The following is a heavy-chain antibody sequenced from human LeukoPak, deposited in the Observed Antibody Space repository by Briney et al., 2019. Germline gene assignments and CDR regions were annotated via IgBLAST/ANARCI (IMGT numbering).Heavy chain of an antibody. D-gene: IGHD6-19*01. CDR1: GGSISSGSYY. J-gene: IGHJ4*02. CDR2: INTSGST. V-gene: IGHV4-61*02. CDR3: AGGYPAVAGILFDY. Sequence: SETLSLTCTVSGGSISSGSYYWSWIRKPAGKGLEWIGRINTSGSTNYNPSLKSRVTISVDTSKNQFSLKLSSVTAADTAVYYCAGGYPAVAGILFDYWGQGTLVTVSS.